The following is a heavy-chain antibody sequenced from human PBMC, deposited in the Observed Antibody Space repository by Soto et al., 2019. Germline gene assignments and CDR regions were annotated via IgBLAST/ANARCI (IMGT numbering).Heavy chain of an antibody. CDR2: INESGSDI. V-gene: IGHV3-7*01. CDR3: ARDNDSSSWFATYYYYGMDV. J-gene: IGHJ6*02. D-gene: IGHD6-13*01. Sequence: GGSLRLSCAASGFAVSSYWMTWVRQAPGKGLEWVANINESGSDIHYADSVKGRLTISRDNAKNSLYLQMNSLRDEDTAVYYCARDNDSSSWFATYYYYGMDVWGQGTTVTVS. CDR1: GFAVSSYW.